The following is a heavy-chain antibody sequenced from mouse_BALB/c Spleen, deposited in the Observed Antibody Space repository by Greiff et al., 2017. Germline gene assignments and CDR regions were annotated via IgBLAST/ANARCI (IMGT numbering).Heavy chain of an antibody. D-gene: IGHD3-1*01. J-gene: IGHJ2*01. CDR3: ASRGLLYYFDY. CDR1: GFAFSSYD. V-gene: IGHV5-12-1*01. Sequence: EVKLVESGGGLVKPGGSLKLSCAASGFAFSSYDMSWVRQTPEKRLEWVAYISSGGGSTYYPDTVKGRFTISRDNAKNTLYLQMSSLKSEDTAMYYCASRGLLYYFDYWGQGTTLTVSS. CDR2: ISSGGGST.